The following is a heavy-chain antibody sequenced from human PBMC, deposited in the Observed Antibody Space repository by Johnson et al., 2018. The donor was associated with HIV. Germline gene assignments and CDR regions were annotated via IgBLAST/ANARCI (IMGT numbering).Heavy chain of an antibody. CDR3: AKAVAGPGRDAFDI. J-gene: IGHJ3*02. D-gene: IGHD6-19*01. CDR2: INWSGATP. CDR1: GFTFSSYA. V-gene: IGHV3-20*04. Sequence: VQLVESGGGVVQAGRSLRLSCAASGFTFSSYAMHWVRQAPGKGLEWVSGINWSGATPGSADSVKGRFTISRDNARNFLYLQMNSLRAEDTALYYCAKAVAGPGRDAFDILGQGTMVTVSS.